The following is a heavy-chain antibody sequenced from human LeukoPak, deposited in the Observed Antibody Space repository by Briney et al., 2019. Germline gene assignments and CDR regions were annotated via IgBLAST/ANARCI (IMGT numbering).Heavy chain of an antibody. CDR3: ARRLGYSSSWYPRPFDY. Sequence: SETLSLTCAVSGGSISSSNWWSWVRQPPGKGLEWIGEIYHSGSTNYNPSLKSRVTISVDTSKNQFSLKLSSVTAADTAVYYGARRLGYSSSWYPRPFDYWGQGTLVTVSS. J-gene: IGHJ4*02. V-gene: IGHV4-4*02. CDR2: IYHSGST. D-gene: IGHD6-13*01. CDR1: GGSISSSNW.